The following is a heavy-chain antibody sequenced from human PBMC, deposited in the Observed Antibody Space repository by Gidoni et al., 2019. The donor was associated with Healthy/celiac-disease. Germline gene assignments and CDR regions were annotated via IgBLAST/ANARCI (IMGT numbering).Heavy chain of an antibody. CDR1: GYPVTSYG. CDR2: ISAYNGNT. Sequence: QVQLVQPGAQVMKPVASVKVPCKASGYPVTSYGTSWVRQAPGQGLQWMGWISAYNGNTNYAQKLQGRVTMTTDTSTSTAYMELRSLRSDDTAVYYCERYHPASRGFLGWLEAFNYFDYWGQGTLVTVSS. J-gene: IGHJ4*02. V-gene: IGHV1-18*01. CDR3: ERYHPASRGFLGWLEAFNYFDY. D-gene: IGHD3-3*01.